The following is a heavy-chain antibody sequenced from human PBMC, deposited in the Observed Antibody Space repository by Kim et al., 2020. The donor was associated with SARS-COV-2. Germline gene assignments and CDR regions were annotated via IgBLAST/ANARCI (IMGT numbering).Heavy chain of an antibody. CDR3: ARVGSSGWYGARGDY. V-gene: IGHV4-34*01. J-gene: IGHJ4*02. Sequence: SETLSLTCAVYGGSFSGYYWSWIRQPPGKGLEWIGEINHSGSTNYNPSLKSRVTISVDTSKNQFSLKLSSVTAADTAVYYCARVGSSGWYGARGDYWGQGTLVTVSS. CDR1: GGSFSGYY. CDR2: INHSGST. D-gene: IGHD6-19*01.